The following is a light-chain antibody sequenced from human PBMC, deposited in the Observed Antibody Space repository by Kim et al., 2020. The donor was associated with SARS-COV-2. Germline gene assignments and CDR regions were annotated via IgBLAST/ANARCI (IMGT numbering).Light chain of an antibody. V-gene: IGKV3-11*01. CDR1: PSLGTY. CDR2: VAS. CDR3: QRRGN. Sequence: AALYCAPGERATPSHWSSPSLGTYLALCQQTPGQVPRLLVYVASKWATRIPARFRGSGSGTDFALTIGPLGPADFAVYYCQRRGNFGQGTPLEIK. J-gene: IGKJ5*01.